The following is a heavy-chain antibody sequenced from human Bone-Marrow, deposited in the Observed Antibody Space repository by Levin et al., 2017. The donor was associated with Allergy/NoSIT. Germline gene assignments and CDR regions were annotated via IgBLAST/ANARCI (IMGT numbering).Heavy chain of an antibody. V-gene: IGHV3-33*01. CDR1: GFTFSSYG. CDR2: IWYDGSNK. J-gene: IGHJ6*02. Sequence: PGGSLRLSCAASGFTFSSYGMHWVRQAPGKGLEWVAVIWYDGSNKYYADSVKGRFTISRDNSKNTLYLQMNSLRAEDTAVYYCARDLGSSSTLARAYYGMDVWGQGTTVTVSS. CDR3: ARDLGSSSTLARAYYGMDV. D-gene: IGHD6-13*01.